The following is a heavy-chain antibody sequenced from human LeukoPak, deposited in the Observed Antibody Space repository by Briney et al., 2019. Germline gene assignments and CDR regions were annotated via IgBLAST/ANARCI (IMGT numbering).Heavy chain of an antibody. CDR3: AIDENNLFDH. CDR1: GFTFSSFS. D-gene: IGHD2/OR15-2a*01. V-gene: IGHV3-7*05. J-gene: IGHJ4*02. CDR2: IKDDGSEN. Sequence: GGSLRLSCAASGFTFSSFSKTWVRQAPGKGLEWVATIKDDGSENYYVDSVKGRFTISRDNAKNSLYLQMNSLRAEDTAVYYCAIDENNLFDHWGQGTLVTVSS.